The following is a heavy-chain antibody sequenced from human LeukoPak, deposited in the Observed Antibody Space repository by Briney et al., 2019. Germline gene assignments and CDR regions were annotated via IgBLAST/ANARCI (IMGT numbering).Heavy chain of an antibody. CDR2: IYTSGGT. CDR1: GGSIFSYY. V-gene: IGHV4-4*07. Sequence: SETLSLTCSVSGGSIFSYYWSWIRQPAGKGLEWIGRIYTSGGTSYNPSLASRVTMSLDTSQKQFSLKLTSLTAADTAVYYCARVPHGETIFGVVLYWFDPWGQGTLVTVSS. J-gene: IGHJ5*02. D-gene: IGHD3-3*01. CDR3: ARVPHGETIFGVVLYWFDP.